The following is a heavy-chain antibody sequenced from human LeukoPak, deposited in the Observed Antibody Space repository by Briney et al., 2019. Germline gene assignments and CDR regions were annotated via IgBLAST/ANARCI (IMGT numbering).Heavy chain of an antibody. Sequence: SETLSLTCAVSGGSISGFYWTWIRQPPGKGPEFIGQIHYSGSTDYNPFLKSRITMSVDTSKNQFFLSLNSVTAADTAVYYCAKFGLYYNMDVWGQGTTVTVSS. CDR2: IHYSGST. V-gene: IGHV4-59*03. CDR1: GGSISGFY. CDR3: AKFGLYYNMDV. J-gene: IGHJ6*02. D-gene: IGHD3-16*01.